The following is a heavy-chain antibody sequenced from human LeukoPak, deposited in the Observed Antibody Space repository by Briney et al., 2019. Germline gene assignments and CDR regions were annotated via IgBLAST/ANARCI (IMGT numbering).Heavy chain of an antibody. Sequence: GGSLRLSCATSGFNFDRYTIHWVRQAPGKGLEWVSLSGWAGGTTFYSDSVRGRFTISRDSGRKSVYLQMNSLTTDDTAFYFCAKELDTMFFDYWGQGALVTVSS. CDR3: AKELDTMFFDY. D-gene: IGHD3-10*02. J-gene: IGHJ4*02. V-gene: IGHV3-43*01. CDR1: GFNFDRYT. CDR2: SGWAGGTT.